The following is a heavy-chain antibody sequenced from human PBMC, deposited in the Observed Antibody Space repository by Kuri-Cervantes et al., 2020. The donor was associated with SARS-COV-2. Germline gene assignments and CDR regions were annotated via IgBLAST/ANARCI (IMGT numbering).Heavy chain of an antibody. CDR3: AREHPYSGSYYAPFDY. CDR2: ISYDGSNK. Sequence: GESLKISCAASGSTFSSYAMHWVRQAPGKGLEWVAVISYDGSNKYYADSVKGRFTISRDNSKNTLYLQMNSLRAEDTAVYYCAREHPYSGSYYAPFDYWGQGTLVTVSS. J-gene: IGHJ4*02. V-gene: IGHV3-30-3*01. D-gene: IGHD1-26*01. CDR1: GSTFSSYA.